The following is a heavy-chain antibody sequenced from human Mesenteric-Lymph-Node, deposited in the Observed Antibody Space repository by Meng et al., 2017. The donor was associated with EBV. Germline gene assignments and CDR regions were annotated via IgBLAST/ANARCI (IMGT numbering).Heavy chain of an antibody. V-gene: IGHV4-34*01. CDR1: GGSFSGYY. CDR3: ARASYGSGSPLGESWFDP. CDR2: INHSGST. D-gene: IGHD3-10*01. Sequence: QAQPQQWGAGLLKPSETLSLTCAVYGGSFSGYYWSWIRQPPGKGLEWIGEINHSGSTNYNPSLKSRVAISADTSKNQFSLKLSSVTAADTAVYYCARASYGSGSPLGESWFDPWGQGTLVTVSS. J-gene: IGHJ5*02.